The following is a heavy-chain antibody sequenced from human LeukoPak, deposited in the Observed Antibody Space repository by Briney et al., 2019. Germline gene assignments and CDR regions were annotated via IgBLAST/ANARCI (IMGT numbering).Heavy chain of an antibody. CDR3: ANDRYSSGSYYFDY. V-gene: IGHV3-9*01. J-gene: IGHJ4*02. CDR1: GFTFDDYA. CDR2: ISWNSGSI. Sequence: GGSLRLSCAASGFTFDDYAMHWVRQAPGKGLEWVSGISWNSGSIGYADSVKGRFTISRDNAKNSLYLQMNSLRAEDTALYYCANDRYSSGSYYFDYWGQGTLVTVSS. D-gene: IGHD6-19*01.